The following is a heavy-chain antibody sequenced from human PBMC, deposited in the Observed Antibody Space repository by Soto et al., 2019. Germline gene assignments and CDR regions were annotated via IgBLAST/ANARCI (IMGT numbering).Heavy chain of an antibody. CDR3: ARPKGTYSSGYYYFDF. D-gene: IGHD6-19*01. V-gene: IGHV1-69*01. CDR1: GGTFSTYA. J-gene: IGHJ4*02. CDR2: IIPLFGTA. Sequence: QVQLEQSGGEVKQPGSSVRVSCKTSGGTFSTYAINWVRQAQGQGLEWMGAIIPLFGTADYSQKFQGRVTITADESTSTAYMELSSLRFDDTDVYVCARPKGTYSSGYYYFDFWGQGTLVTVSS.